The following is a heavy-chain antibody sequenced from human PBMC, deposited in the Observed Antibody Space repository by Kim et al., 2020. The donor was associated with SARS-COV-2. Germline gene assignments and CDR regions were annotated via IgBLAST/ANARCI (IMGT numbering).Heavy chain of an antibody. Sequence: GGSLRLSCAASGFTFSSYWMSWVRQAPGKGLEWVANIKQDGSEKYYVDSVKGRFTISRDNAKNSLYLQMNSLRAEDTAVYYCAREVGGYYDSSGYYLPRDEYYFDYWGQGTLVTVSS. D-gene: IGHD3-22*01. CDR1: GFTFSSYW. CDR2: IKQDGSEK. CDR3: AREVGGYYDSSGYYLPRDEYYFDY. V-gene: IGHV3-7*03. J-gene: IGHJ4*02.